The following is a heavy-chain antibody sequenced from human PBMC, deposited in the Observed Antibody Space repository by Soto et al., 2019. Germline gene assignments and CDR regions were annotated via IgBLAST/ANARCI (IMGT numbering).Heavy chain of an antibody. CDR3: TRDQGGSYDSWFDP. CDR1: TFSMYS. V-gene: IGHV3-21*01. J-gene: IGHJ5*02. D-gene: IGHD1-26*01. Sequence: EVQVMESGGGLVQPGGSLRLSCNFTFSMYSMNWVRQAPGKGLEWVASISSGGTYIKYADSVKGRFTISRDNAKNSVSLQMNSLRVDDTAVYFGTRDQGGSYDSWFDPWGQGTLVTVSS. CDR2: ISSGGTYI.